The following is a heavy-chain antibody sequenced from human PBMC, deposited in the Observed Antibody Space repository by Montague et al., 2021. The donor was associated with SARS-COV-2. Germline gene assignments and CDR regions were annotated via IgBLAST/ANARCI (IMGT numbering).Heavy chain of an antibody. CDR3: ARPGRGYSYGLDAFEV. CDR1: GGSISNSIYY. V-gene: IGHV4-39*01. CDR2: IYYTGST. D-gene: IGHD5-18*01. Sequence: SETLSLTCTVSGGSISNSIYYWGWIRQPPGKGLEWIGSIYYTGSTXYXPSLKSRVTISMNTSNNQFFLKLTSVTAADTAVYYCARPGRGYSYGLDAFEVWGQGTMVTVSS. J-gene: IGHJ3*01.